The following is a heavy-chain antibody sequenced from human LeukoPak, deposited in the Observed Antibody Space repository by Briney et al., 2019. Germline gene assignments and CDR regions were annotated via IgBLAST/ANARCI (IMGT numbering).Heavy chain of an antibody. CDR2: ISSSLTYT. CDR3: ARLLGGMIVAAY. Sequence: GGSLRLSCAASGFTFSNYYMSWIRQAPGKGLEWVSYISSSLTYTNYADSVKGRFTISRDNAKNSLYLQMNSLRAEDTAVYYCARLLGGMIVAAYWGQGTLVSVSS. CDR1: GFTFSNYY. D-gene: IGHD3-22*01. V-gene: IGHV3-11*03. J-gene: IGHJ4*02.